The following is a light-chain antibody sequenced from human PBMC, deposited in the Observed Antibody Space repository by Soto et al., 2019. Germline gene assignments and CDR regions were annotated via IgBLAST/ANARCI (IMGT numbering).Light chain of an antibody. CDR1: QNIDTW. Sequence: DIQMTQSPSTLSASVGARVTVTCRASQNIDTWLAWYQQKPGKAPKLLIYKTSSLESGVPSRFSGSGSGTEFTLTISSLQPDDFATYYCQQYKTLYTFGQGTNLEIK. CDR2: KTS. J-gene: IGKJ2*01. CDR3: QQYKTLYT. V-gene: IGKV1-5*03.